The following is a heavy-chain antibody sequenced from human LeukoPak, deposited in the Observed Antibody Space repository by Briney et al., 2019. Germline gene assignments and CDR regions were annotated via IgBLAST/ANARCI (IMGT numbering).Heavy chain of an antibody. D-gene: IGHD5-24*01. Sequence: GGSLRLSCAASGFTFSDYWMHWVRQVPGKGLVWVSRINGDGSITNYADSVKGRFTISRDNAKNTLYLQMNSLTVDDTAVYYCARGPRDGYNPLAYWGQGTLVTVSS. CDR1: GFTFSDYW. CDR3: ARGPRDGYNPLAY. CDR2: INGDGSIT. V-gene: IGHV3-74*01. J-gene: IGHJ4*02.